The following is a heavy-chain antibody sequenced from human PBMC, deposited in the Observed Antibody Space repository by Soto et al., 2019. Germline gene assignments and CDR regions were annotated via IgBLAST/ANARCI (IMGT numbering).Heavy chain of an antibody. Sequence: ASVKVSCKASGYTFTSYDINWVRQATGQGLEWMGWMNPNSGNTGYAQKFQGRVTMTRNTSISTAYMELSSLGSEDTAVYYCARGVPGIAAAVRQVGFDPWGQGTLVTVSS. V-gene: IGHV1-8*01. D-gene: IGHD6-13*01. CDR1: GYTFTSYD. J-gene: IGHJ5*02. CDR3: ARGVPGIAAAVRQVGFDP. CDR2: MNPNSGNT.